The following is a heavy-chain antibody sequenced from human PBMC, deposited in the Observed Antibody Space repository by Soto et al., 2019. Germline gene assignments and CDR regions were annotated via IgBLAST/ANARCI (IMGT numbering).Heavy chain of an antibody. CDR1: GFTFSIYD. CDR2: IGVGGET. V-gene: IGHV3-13*01. CDR3: VREWVDTYGRHPPLRLDV. Sequence: EVQLVESGGGLVQPGGSLRLSCVASGFTFSIYDMHWVRQPTGKGLEWVSAIGVGGETYYSGSVKGRFTISRENAKNSLYLQMNSLTAEDTAIYYCVREWVDTYGRHPPLRLDVWGQGTTVTVSS. D-gene: IGHD5-18*01. J-gene: IGHJ6*02.